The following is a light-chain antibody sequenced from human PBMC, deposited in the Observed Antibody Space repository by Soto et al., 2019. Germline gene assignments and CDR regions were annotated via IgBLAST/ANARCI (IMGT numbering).Light chain of an antibody. CDR3: QKVDSYPRT. Sequence: ASQSIDTWLAWYQQKPKRVPKLLIYDASSLETGVPSRFSGSGSGTDLSLTISRLHPEDVATYYCQKVDSYPRTFGQGTKVDIK. V-gene: IGKV1-5*01. J-gene: IGKJ1*01. CDR1: QSIDTW. CDR2: DAS.